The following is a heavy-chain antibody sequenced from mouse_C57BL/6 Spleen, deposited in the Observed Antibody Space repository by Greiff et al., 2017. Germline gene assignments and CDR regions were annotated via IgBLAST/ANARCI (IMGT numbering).Heavy chain of an antibody. J-gene: IGHJ4*01. CDR2: IWSDGST. CDR1: GFSLTSYG. CDR3: ASEGPGYAMDY. Sequence: QLQLKESGPGLVAPSQSLSITCTVSGFSLTSYGVHWVRQPPGKGLAWLVVIWSDGSTTYNSALKSRLSISKDNSKSQVFLKMNSLQTDDTAMDYCASEGPGYAMDYWGQGTSVTVSS. V-gene: IGHV2-6*03.